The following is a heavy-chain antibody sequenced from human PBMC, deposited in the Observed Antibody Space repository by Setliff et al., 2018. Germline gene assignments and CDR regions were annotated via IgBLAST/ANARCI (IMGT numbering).Heavy chain of an antibody. V-gene: IGHV1-69*13. CDR1: GDSFRRHA. D-gene: IGHD3-16*01. Sequence: SVKVSCKTSGDSFRRHAISWVRQAPGQGLEWMGWIIPIFPSPNYAQKFQGRVTITADESTSTAYMELSSLRFEDTAVYYCARSRGTWGTSFGYWGLGTLVTVSS. CDR3: ARSRGTWGTSFGY. J-gene: IGHJ4*02. CDR2: IIPIFPSP.